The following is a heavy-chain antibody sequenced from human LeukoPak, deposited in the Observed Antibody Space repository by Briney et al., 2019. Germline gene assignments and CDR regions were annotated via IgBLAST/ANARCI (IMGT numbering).Heavy chain of an antibody. J-gene: IGHJ5*02. Sequence: ASVKVSCKAFGYTFTSNYMHWVRQAPGQGPEWMGVISPSGGSTTYAQKFQGRVTLTRDMSTSTDYLELSSLRSDDTAVYYCARDSSGWYWFDPWGQGTLVTVSS. CDR3: ARDSSGWYWFDP. CDR2: ISPSGGST. V-gene: IGHV1-46*01. CDR1: GYTFTSNY. D-gene: IGHD6-19*01.